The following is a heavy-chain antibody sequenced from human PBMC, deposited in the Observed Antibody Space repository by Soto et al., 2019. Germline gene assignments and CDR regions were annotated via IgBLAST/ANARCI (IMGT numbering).Heavy chain of an antibody. J-gene: IGHJ4*02. V-gene: IGHV4-30-2*01. CDR2: IYHSGST. CDR1: GGSISSGGYS. Sequence: SETLSLTCAVSGGSISSGGYSWSLIRQPPRKDLEWIGYIYHSGSTYYNPSLKSRVTISVDRSRNQFSLKLSSVTAADTALYYCARAYSGGDCYSDPVYYFDYWGQGTLVTVSS. D-gene: IGHD2-21*02. CDR3: ARAYSGGDCYSDPVYYFDY.